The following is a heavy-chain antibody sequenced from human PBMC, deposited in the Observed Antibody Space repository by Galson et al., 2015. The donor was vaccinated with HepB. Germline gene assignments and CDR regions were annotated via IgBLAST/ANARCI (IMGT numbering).Heavy chain of an antibody. Sequence: SVKVSCKASGDIFTNYSFTWVRQAPGQGPEWMGRIIPMFDKANHAQKFQGRLTINADKSTSKVYMELSSLRFEDSAVYFCARGRWEVQCFGQYYGLDVWGPGTTVTVSS. D-gene: IGHD1-26*01. CDR2: IIPMFDKA. CDR3: ARGRWEVQCFGQYYGLDV. V-gene: IGHV1-69*08. J-gene: IGHJ6*02. CDR1: GDIFTNYS.